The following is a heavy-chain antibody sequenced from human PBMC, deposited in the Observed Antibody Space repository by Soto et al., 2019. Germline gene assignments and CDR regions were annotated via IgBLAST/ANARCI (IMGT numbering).Heavy chain of an antibody. CDR2: INHSGST. Sequence: SETLSLTCTVSGGSITTGGYYWSWIRQHLGKGLEWIGEINHSGSTNYNPSLKSRVTISVDTSKNQFSLKLSSVTAADTAVYYCARGPATVWGQGTLVTVSS. CDR1: GGSITTGGYY. CDR3: ARGPATV. J-gene: IGHJ4*02. V-gene: IGHV4-34*01. D-gene: IGHD5-18*01.